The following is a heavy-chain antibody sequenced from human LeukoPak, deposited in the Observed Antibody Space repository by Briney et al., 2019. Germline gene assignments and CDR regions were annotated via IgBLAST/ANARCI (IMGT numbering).Heavy chain of an antibody. Sequence: GESLKISCKGSGYSFSDYWIDWVRQLPGKGPEWMGTIYPGDSDTRYSPSFRGQVTISADKSISTAYLQWSSLKASDTAIYYCARHGNYYDSGDYWGQGTLVTVSS. V-gene: IGHV5-51*01. CDR2: IYPGDSDT. J-gene: IGHJ4*02. CDR1: GYSFSDYW. D-gene: IGHD3-10*01. CDR3: ARHGNYYDSGDY.